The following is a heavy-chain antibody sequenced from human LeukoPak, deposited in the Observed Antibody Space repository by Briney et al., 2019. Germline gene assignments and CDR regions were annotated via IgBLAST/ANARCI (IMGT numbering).Heavy chain of an antibody. CDR1: DGSISSYC. CDR2: ICSSGNS. J-gene: IGHJ4*02. V-gene: IGHV4-59*01. D-gene: IGHD2/OR15-2a*01. CDR3: ARDSSNVAVD. Sequence: SETLPLTCTVSDGSISSYCWSWIRQPPGKGLEWIGYICSSGNSNYNPSLNSRVSMAIDTSKNQFTLRLSSVTAADTAIYYCARDSSNVAVDWGQGTLVTVSP.